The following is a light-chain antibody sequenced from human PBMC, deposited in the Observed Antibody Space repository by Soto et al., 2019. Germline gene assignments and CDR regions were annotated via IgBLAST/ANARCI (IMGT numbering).Light chain of an antibody. J-gene: IGKJ1*01. CDR2: KAS. V-gene: IGKV1-5*03. CDR3: QQYHIYSGT. Sequence: DIQMPQSPSTLSASVGDRVTITCRASQTIDSWLAWYQQRPGKPPNLLIYKASTLASGVPSRFSGSGSGTEFTLTINSLQPDEFATYYCQQYHIYSGTFGQGTKVDI. CDR1: QTIDSW.